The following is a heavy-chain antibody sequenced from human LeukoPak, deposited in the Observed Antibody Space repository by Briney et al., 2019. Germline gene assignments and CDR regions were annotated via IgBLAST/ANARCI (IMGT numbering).Heavy chain of an antibody. D-gene: IGHD1-7*01. J-gene: IGHJ4*02. Sequence: QSGGSLRLSCAASGFTFDDYTMYWVRQGPGKGLEWVSLISWDGTTRYYADSVKGRFTISRDSGKNSLYLQMNSLRTEDTATYFCARDLGDGTPFDYWGQGTLVTVSS. V-gene: IGHV3-43*01. CDR3: ARDLGDGTPFDY. CDR1: GFTFDDYT. CDR2: ISWDGTTR.